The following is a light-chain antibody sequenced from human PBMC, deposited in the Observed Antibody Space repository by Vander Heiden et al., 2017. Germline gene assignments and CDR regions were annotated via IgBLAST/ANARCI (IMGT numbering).Light chain of an antibody. CDR1: SLRSYY. J-gene: IGLJ2*01. CDR3: NSRDSSGNHLV. Sequence: SSELTQDPAVSVALGRTVRITCQEDSLRSYYASWYQQKPGQAPVLVIYGKNNRPSGIPDRFSGSSAGNTASLTITGAQAEDEADYYCNSRDSSGNHLVFGGGTKLTVL. V-gene: IGLV3-19*01. CDR2: GKN.